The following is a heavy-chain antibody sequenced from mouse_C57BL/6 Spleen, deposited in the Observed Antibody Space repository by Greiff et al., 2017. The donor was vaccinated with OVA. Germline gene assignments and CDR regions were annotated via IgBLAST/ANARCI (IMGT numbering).Heavy chain of an antibody. J-gene: IGHJ3*01. CDR3: ARGNYGKVSAWCAY. D-gene: IGHD2-1*01. CDR1: GYTFTDYN. V-gene: IGHV1-18*01. Sequence: EVMLVESGPELVKPGASVKIPCKASGYTFTDYNMDWVKQSHGKSLEWIGDINPNNGGTIYNQKFKGKATLTVDKSSSTAYMELRSLTSEDTAVYYSARGNYGKVSAWCAYWGQGTLVTVSA. CDR2: INPNNGGT.